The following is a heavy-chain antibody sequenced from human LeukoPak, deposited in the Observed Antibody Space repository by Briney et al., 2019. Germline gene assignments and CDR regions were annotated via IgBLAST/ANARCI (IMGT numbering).Heavy chain of an antibody. Sequence: SETLSLTCTVSGGSISSSSYYWGWIRQPPGKGLEWIGSIYYSGSTYYNPSLKSRVTISVDTSKNQFSLKLSSVTAADTAVYYCARDSSSSAINFDYWGQGTLVTVSS. V-gene: IGHV4-39*01. CDR3: ARDSSSSAINFDY. CDR2: IYYSGST. J-gene: IGHJ4*02. D-gene: IGHD6-6*01. CDR1: GGSISSSSYY.